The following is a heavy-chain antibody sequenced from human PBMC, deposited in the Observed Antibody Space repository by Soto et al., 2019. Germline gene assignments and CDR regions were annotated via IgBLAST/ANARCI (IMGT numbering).Heavy chain of an antibody. D-gene: IGHD3-3*01. V-gene: IGHV1-18*01. CDR3: ARGRSAELRFLEWLLPASYFDY. J-gene: IGHJ4*02. Sequence: ASVKVSCKASGYTFTSYGISWVRQAPGQGLEWMGWISAYNGNTNYAQKLQGRVTMTTDTSTSTAYMELRSLRSDDTAVYYCARGRSAELRFLEWLLPASYFDYWGQGTLVTVS. CDR1: GYTFTSYG. CDR2: ISAYNGNT.